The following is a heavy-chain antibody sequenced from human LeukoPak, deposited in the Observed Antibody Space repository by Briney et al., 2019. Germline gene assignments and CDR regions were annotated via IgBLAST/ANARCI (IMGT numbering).Heavy chain of an antibody. V-gene: IGHV4-4*07. J-gene: IGHJ3*02. D-gene: IGHD1-26*01. CDR2: IYTSGST. CDR1: GGSISSYY. CDR3: ARSGVGAAARRAFDI. Sequence: SETLSLTCTVSGGSISSYYWSWIRQPAGKGLEWIGRIYTSGSTNYNPSLKSRVTMSVDTSKNQFSLKLSSVTAADTAVYYCARSGVGAAARRAFDIWGQGTMVTVSS.